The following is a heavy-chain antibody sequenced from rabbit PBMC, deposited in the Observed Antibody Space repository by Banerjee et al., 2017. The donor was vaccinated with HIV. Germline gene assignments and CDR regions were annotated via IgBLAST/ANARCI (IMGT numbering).Heavy chain of an antibody. V-gene: IGHV1S45*01. CDR2: INTNTGNT. Sequence: QEQLVESGGGLVQPGGSLKLSCKASGFSFSSSDYMCWVRQAPGKGLEWIACINTNTGNTVYASWAKGPFTISKTSSTTVTLQMTSLTAADTATYFCARNDYSSAWGADLWGPGTLVTVS. D-gene: IGHD4-1*01. CDR1: GFSFSSSDY. CDR3: ARNDYSSAWGADL. J-gene: IGHJ4*01.